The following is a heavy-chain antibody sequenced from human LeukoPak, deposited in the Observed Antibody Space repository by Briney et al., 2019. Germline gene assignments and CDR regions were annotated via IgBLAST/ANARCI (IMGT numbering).Heavy chain of an antibody. CDR3: AKEGDSSSWYGSHYYYMDV. CDR2: IRYDGSNK. Sequence: PGGSLRLSCAASGFTFSTYAMSWVRQAPGKGLEWVAFIRYDGSNKYYADSVKGRFTISRDNSKNTLYLQMNSLRAEDTAEYYCAKEGDSSSWYGSHYYYMDVWGKGTTVTVSS. V-gene: IGHV3-30*02. J-gene: IGHJ6*03. CDR1: GFTFSTYA. D-gene: IGHD6-13*01.